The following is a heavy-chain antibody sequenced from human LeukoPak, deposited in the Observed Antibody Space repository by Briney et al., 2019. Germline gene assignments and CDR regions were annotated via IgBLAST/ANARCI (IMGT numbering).Heavy chain of an antibody. D-gene: IGHD3-3*01. Sequence: SVKVSCKASGGIFSSYTITWVRQVPGQGLQWMGRVIPILGIVNNAQKFQGRVTITADKSTSTAYMELSSLRSEDTAVYFCAYGQSDDFCRTEGFDYWGQGTLVTVSS. CDR3: AYGQSDDFCRTEGFDY. CDR1: GGIFSSYT. CDR2: VIPILGIV. J-gene: IGHJ4*02. V-gene: IGHV1-69*02.